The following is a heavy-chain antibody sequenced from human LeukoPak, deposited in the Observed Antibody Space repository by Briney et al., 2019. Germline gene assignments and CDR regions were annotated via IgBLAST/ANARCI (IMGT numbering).Heavy chain of an antibody. V-gene: IGHV4-34*01. J-gene: IGHJ5*02. CDR2: INHSGST. CDR1: GGSFSGYY. CDR3: ARGNGIAARQNWFDP. Sequence: SETLSLTCAVYGGSFSGYYWSWIRQPPGKGLEWIGEINHSGSTNYNPSLKSRVTISVDTSKNQFSLKLSSVTAADTAVYYCARGNGIAARQNWFDPWGQGTRVTVSS. D-gene: IGHD6-6*01.